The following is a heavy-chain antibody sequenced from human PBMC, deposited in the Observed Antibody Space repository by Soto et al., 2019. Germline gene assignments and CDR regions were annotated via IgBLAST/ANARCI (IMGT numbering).Heavy chain of an antibody. V-gene: IGHV3-66*01. D-gene: IGHD3-3*01. CDR1: GFTVSSNY. CDR2: IYSGGST. CDR3: ARDGGYDFWSGYFGPYYYGMDV. Sequence: PGGSLRLSCAASGFTVSSNYMSWVRQAPGKGLEWVSVIYSGGSTYYADSVKGRFTISRDNSKNTLYLQMNSLRAEDTAVYYCARDGGYDFWSGYFGPYYYGMDVWGQGTTVTVS. J-gene: IGHJ6*02.